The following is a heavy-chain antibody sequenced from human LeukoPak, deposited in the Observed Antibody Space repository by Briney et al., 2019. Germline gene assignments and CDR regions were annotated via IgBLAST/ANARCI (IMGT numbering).Heavy chain of an antibody. Sequence: SETLSLTCTVSGGSISSYYWSWIRQPPGKGLEWIGYIYYSGGTNYNPSLKSRVTISVDTSKNQFSLKLSSVTAADTAVYYCARAVASYESDYYYGMDVWGQGTTVTVSS. V-gene: IGHV4-59*01. CDR3: ARAVASYESDYYYGMDV. D-gene: IGHD5-18*01. J-gene: IGHJ6*02. CDR2: IYYSGGT. CDR1: GGSISSYY.